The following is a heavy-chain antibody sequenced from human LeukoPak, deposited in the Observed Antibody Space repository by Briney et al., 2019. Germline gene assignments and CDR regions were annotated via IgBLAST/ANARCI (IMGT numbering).Heavy chain of an antibody. Sequence: SETLSLTCTVSGGSISSYYWSWIRQPPGKGLEWIGYIYYSGSTNYNPSLKSRVTISVDTSKNQFSLKLSSVTAADTAVYYCARHPVGATKPYYYYGMDVWAKGPRSPSP. J-gene: IGHJ6*02. CDR2: IYYSGST. V-gene: IGHV4-59*08. CDR1: GGSISSYY. D-gene: IGHD1-26*01. CDR3: ARHPVGATKPYYYYGMDV.